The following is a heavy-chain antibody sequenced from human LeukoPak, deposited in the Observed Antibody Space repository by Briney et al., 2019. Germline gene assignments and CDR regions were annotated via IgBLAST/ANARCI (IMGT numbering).Heavy chain of an antibody. J-gene: IGHJ4*02. V-gene: IGHV3-7*01. D-gene: IGHD3-3*01. Sequence: GGSLRLSCAASGFTFTNYWMSWVRQAAGKGLEGVANIRQDGREKHYVDSVKGRFTISRDNAQDSLYLQMNRLRAEDTAVYYCARGSILAEGLPDYWGQGTLVTVSS. CDR1: GFTFTNYW. CDR3: ARGSILAEGLPDY. CDR2: IRQDGREK.